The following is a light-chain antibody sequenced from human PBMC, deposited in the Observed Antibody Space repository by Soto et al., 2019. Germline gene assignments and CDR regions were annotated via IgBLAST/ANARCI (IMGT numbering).Light chain of an antibody. V-gene: IGLV1-44*01. CDR3: AAWDDSLNGPL. CDR2: SNN. CDR1: SSNIGSNT. Sequence: QSVLTQPPSATGTPGQRVTISCSGSSSNIGSNTVNWYQQLPGTAPKLLIYSNNQRPSGVPDRVSGSKSGTSASLAISGLQSEYEADYYCAAWDDSLNGPLFGGGTKLTVL. J-gene: IGLJ2*01.